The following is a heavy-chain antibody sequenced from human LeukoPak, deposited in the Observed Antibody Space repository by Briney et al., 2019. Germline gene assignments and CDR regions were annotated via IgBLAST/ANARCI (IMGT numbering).Heavy chain of an antibody. CDR1: GGSFSGYY. V-gene: IGHV4-34*01. CDR3: ARGRYEEYYDILTGYHDY. D-gene: IGHD3-9*01. Sequence: SETLSLTCAVYGGSFSGYYWSWIRQPPGKGLEWIGEINHSGSTNYNPSLKSRVTISVDTSKNQFSLKLSSVTAADTAVYYCARGRYEEYYDILTGYHDYWGQGTLITVSS. CDR2: INHSGST. J-gene: IGHJ4*02.